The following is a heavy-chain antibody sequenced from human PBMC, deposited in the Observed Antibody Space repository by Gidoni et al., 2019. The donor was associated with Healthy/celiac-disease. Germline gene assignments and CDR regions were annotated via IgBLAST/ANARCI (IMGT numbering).Heavy chain of an antibody. CDR1: GFTFGDYA. D-gene: IGHD1-26*01. CDR3: TRNGGSYYPSGPIDY. V-gene: IGHV3-49*03. J-gene: IGHJ4*02. Sequence: EVQLVESGGGLVQPGRSLRLSCTASGFTFGDYAMSWFRQAPGKGLEWVGFIRSKAYGGTTEYAASVKGRFTISRDDSKSIAYLQMNSLKTEDTAVYYCTRNGGSYYPSGPIDYWGQGTLVTVSS. CDR2: IRSKAYGGTT.